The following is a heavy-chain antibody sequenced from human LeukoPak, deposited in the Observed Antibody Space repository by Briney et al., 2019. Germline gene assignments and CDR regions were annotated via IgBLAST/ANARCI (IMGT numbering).Heavy chain of an antibody. V-gene: IGHV3-48*03. Sequence: GGSLRLSCAAPGFTFSSYEMNWVRQAPGKGLEWVSYISSSGSTIYYADSVKGRFTISRDNAKNSLYLQMNSLRAEDTAVYYCAREGGCSGGSCYTDLDYWGQGTLVTVSS. CDR1: GFTFSSYE. CDR3: AREGGCSGGSCYTDLDY. CDR2: ISSSGSTI. J-gene: IGHJ4*02. D-gene: IGHD2-15*01.